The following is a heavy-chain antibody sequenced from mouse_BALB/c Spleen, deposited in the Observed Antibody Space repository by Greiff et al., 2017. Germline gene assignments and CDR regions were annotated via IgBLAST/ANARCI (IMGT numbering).Heavy chain of an antibody. J-gene: IGHJ4*01. CDR3: ARGWAVRLYAMDY. CDR2: IDPANGNT. V-gene: IGHV14-3*02. Sequence: EVQLQQSGAELVKPGASVKLSCTASGFNIKDTYMHWVKQRPEQGLEWIGRIDPANGNTKYDPKFQGKATITADTSSNTAYLQLSSLTSEDTAVYYCARGWAVRLYAMDYWGQGTSVTVSS. CDR1: GFNIKDTY.